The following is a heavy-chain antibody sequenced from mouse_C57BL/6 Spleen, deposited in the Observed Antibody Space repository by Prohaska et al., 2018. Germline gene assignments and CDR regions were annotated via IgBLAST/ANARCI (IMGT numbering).Heavy chain of an antibody. CDR2: INPNNGGT. V-gene: IGHV1-22*01. D-gene: IGHD2-4*01. J-gene: IGHJ4*01. Sequence: HGKSLEWIGYINPNNGGTSYNQKFKGKATLTVNKSSSTAYMELRSLTSEDSAVYYCARRREGNIDDYDGDYAMVYWGQGTSVTVSS. CDR3: ARRREGNIDDYDGDYAMVY.